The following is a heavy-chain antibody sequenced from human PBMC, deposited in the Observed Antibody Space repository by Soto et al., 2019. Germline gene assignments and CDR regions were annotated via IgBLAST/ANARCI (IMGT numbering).Heavy chain of an antibody. V-gene: IGHV3-33*01. D-gene: IGHD3-16*02. Sequence: QVQLVESGGGVVQPGRSLRLSCAASGFTFSSYGMHWVRQAPGKGLEWVAVIWYDGSNKYYADSVKGRFTISRDNSKNTLYLQMNSLRAEDTAVYYCARDINPYDYIWGSYHDYWGQGTLVTVSS. J-gene: IGHJ4*02. CDR1: GFTFSSYG. CDR2: IWYDGSNK. CDR3: ARDINPYDYIWGSYHDY.